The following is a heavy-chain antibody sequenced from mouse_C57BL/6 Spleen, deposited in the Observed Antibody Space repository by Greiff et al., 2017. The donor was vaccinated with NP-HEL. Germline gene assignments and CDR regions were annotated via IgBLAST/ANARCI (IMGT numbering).Heavy chain of an antibody. D-gene: IGHD1-1*01. Sequence: EVQLVESGGGLVQPGGSLKLSCAASGFTFSDYYMYWVRQTPEKRLEWVAYISNGGGSTYYPDTVKGRFTISRDNAKNTLYLQMSRLKSEDTAMYYCERQGYGSTAGFAYWGQGTLVTVSA. CDR1: GFTFSDYY. CDR3: ERQGYGSTAGFAY. V-gene: IGHV5-12*01. CDR2: ISNGGGST. J-gene: IGHJ3*01.